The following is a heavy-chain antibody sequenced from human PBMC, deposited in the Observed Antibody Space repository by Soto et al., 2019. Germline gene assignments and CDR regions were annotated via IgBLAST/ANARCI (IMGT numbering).Heavy chain of an antibody. Sequence: QPVGSLRLSCAASGFTFSSYGMHWVRQAPGKGLEWVAVISYDGSNKYYADSVKGRFTISRDNSKNTLYLQMNSLRAEDTAVYYCAKDTYSSSWYYYYGMDVWGQGTTVTVSS. CDR1: GFTFSSYG. J-gene: IGHJ6*02. D-gene: IGHD6-13*01. CDR2: ISYDGSNK. CDR3: AKDTYSSSWYYYYGMDV. V-gene: IGHV3-30*18.